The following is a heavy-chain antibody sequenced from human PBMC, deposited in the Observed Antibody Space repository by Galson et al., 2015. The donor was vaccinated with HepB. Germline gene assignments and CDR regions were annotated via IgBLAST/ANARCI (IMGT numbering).Heavy chain of an antibody. V-gene: IGHV3-23*01. Sequence: SLRLSCAASEFIFSTYAMSWVRQAPGKGLEWVSGISGSGDSTYHADSVKGRFTISRDNSKNTLYLQMNSLRAEDTAVFYCAKVPYHGLSHSYWYFDLWGRGTLVTVSS. J-gene: IGHJ2*01. CDR2: ISGSGDST. CDR3: AKVPYHGLSHSYWYFDL. D-gene: IGHD1-14*01. CDR1: EFIFSTYA.